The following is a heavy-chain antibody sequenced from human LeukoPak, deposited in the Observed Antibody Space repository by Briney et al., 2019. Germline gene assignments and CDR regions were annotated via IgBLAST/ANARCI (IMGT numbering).Heavy chain of an antibody. D-gene: IGHD3-10*01. CDR2: IYYSGST. CDR3: ASTVSPSGILWYGRDV. J-gene: IGHJ6*02. CDR1: GGSISSSSYY. Sequence: PSETLSLTCAVSGGSISSSSYYWGWIRQPPGKGLEWSGSIYYSGSTYYNPSLKSRVTISVDTSKNQFSLKLSSVTAADTAVYYCASTVSPSGILWYGRDVWGQGTTVTVSS. V-gene: IGHV4-39*01.